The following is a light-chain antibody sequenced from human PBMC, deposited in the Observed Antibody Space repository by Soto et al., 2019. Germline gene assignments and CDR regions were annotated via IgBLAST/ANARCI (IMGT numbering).Light chain of an antibody. CDR2: DAS. Sequence: ELVLTQSPATLSVSPGERATLSCRASQSVSGDLAWYHHKPGQAPRLLIYDASTRALDTPARFAGSGSGTEFTLTIGSLQSEDFAVYFCQQYNNWPITFGQGTRLEIK. CDR3: QQYNNWPIT. J-gene: IGKJ5*01. CDR1: QSVSGD. V-gene: IGKV3-15*01.